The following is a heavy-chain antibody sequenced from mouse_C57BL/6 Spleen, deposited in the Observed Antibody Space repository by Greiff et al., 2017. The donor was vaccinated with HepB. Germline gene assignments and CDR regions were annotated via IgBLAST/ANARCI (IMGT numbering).Heavy chain of an antibody. V-gene: IGHV1-5*01. Sequence: EVQLQQSGTVLARPGASVKMSCKTSGYTFTSYWMHWVKQRPGQGLEWIGAIYPGNSDTSYNQKFKGKAKLTAVTSASTAYMELSSLTNEDSAVYYCTRDGILLLRARAMDYWGQGTSVTVSS. J-gene: IGHJ4*01. CDR2: IYPGNSDT. CDR3: TRDGILLLRARAMDY. D-gene: IGHD1-1*01. CDR1: GYTFTSYW.